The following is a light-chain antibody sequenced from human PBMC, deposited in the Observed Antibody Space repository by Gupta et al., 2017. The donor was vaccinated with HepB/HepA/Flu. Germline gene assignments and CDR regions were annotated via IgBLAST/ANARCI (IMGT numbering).Light chain of an antibody. Sequence: DTQLTQSPSTLSASVGDRVTLTCRASQSISSWLAWYQQKPGKAPKLLIYKASSLESGAPSRFSGSGSGTEFTLTISSLQPDDFATYYCQQYNSYLWTFGQGTKVEIK. CDR1: QSISSW. V-gene: IGKV1-5*03. J-gene: IGKJ1*01. CDR3: QQYNSYLWT. CDR2: KAS.